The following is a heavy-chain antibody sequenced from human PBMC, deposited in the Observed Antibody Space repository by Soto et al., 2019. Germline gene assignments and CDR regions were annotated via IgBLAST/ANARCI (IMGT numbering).Heavy chain of an antibody. Sequence: QVQLVESGGGVVQPGRSLRLSCVASEISFSRAGMHWVRQAPGKGLEWVAVISYDGSQPYYPDSVKGRFPIARDDSKNTVYLPMNTLNEHDTAVYICAEDKGVRYFDYWGQGTLVTVSS. CDR1: EISFSRAG. CDR2: ISYDGSQP. D-gene: IGHD3-16*01. V-gene: IGHV3-30*18. J-gene: IGHJ4*02. CDR3: AEDKGVRYFDY.